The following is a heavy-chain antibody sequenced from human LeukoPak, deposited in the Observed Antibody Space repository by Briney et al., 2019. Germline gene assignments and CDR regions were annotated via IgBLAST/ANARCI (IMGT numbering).Heavy chain of an antibody. Sequence: PGGCLRLSCAASGFTFDDYAMHWVRQAPGKGLEWVSGISWNSGSIGYADSVKGRFTISRDNAKNSLYLQMNGLRAEDTALYYCAKAYDSSGSDAFDIWGQGTMVTVSS. D-gene: IGHD3-22*01. V-gene: IGHV3-9*01. CDR1: GFTFDDYA. J-gene: IGHJ3*02. CDR2: ISWNSGSI. CDR3: AKAYDSSGSDAFDI.